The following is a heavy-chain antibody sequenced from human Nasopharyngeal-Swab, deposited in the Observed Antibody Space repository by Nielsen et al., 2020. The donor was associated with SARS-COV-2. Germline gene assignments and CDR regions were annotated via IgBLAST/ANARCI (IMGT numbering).Heavy chain of an antibody. Sequence: GGSLRLSCAASGFTFSNYWMSWVRQAPGKGLEWVANIKQDGSGEYYVDSVKGRFTISRDNTNNSLYLQMHSLRVEDTAVYYCVRDAEMATIINGHAEFDYWGQGSLVTVSS. J-gene: IGHJ4*02. CDR1: GFTFSNYW. D-gene: IGHD5-24*01. V-gene: IGHV3-7*01. CDR2: IKQDGSGE. CDR3: VRDAEMATIINGHAEFDY.